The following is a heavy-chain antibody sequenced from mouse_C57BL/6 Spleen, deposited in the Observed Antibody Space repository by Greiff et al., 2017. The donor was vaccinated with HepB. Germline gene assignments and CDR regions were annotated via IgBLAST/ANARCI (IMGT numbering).Heavy chain of an antibody. CDR1: GYAFSSYW. CDR3: ARSDYDGYYYAMDY. J-gene: IGHJ4*01. Sequence: QVQLQQSGAELVKPGASVKISCKASGYAFSSYWMNWVKQRPGKGLEWIGQIYPGDGDTNYNGKFKGKATLTADKSSSTAYMQLSSLTSEDSAVYFCARSDYDGYYYAMDYWGQGTSVTVSS. CDR2: IYPGDGDT. D-gene: IGHD2-4*01. V-gene: IGHV1-80*01.